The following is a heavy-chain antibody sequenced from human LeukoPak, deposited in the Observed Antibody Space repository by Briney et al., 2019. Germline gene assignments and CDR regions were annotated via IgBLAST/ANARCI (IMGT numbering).Heavy chain of an antibody. J-gene: IGHJ3*02. Sequence: SETLSLTCAVSGGSISSSNWWSWVRQPPGKGLEWIGEIYHSGSTNYNPSLKSRVTISVDKSKNQFSLKLSSVTAADTAVYYCAREDSSGWYRAFDIWGQGTMVTVSS. CDR1: GGSISSSNW. V-gene: IGHV4-4*02. CDR2: IYHSGST. D-gene: IGHD6-19*01. CDR3: AREDSSGWYRAFDI.